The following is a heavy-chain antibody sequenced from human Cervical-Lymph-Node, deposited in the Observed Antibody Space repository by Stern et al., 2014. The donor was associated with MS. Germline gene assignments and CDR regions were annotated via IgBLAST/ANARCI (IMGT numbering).Heavy chain of an antibody. V-gene: IGHV3-21*01. CDR2: ISNNSTHT. J-gene: IGHJ4*02. D-gene: IGHD4-17*01. Sequence: MQLVESGGGLVKPGESLRLSCDASGFTFSHYSINWVRQAPGKGLAWISSISNNSTHTSDAVSGEGRFTISRDSDKDSVSLHMVSLRAEDTAVYYCARARVGDYARSPHLDSWGQGTLVTVSS. CDR3: ARARVGDYARSPHLDS. CDR1: GFTFSHYS.